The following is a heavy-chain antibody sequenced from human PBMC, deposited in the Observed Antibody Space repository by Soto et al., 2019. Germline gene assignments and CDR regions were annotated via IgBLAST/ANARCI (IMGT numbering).Heavy chain of an antibody. D-gene: IGHD3-9*01. CDR3: ARGIGSDWSSWFDP. V-gene: IGHV3-11*05. Sequence: PGGSLRLSCASSGFTFSDYYMSWIRQAPGKGLEWVSYISSSGSYTNYADSVKGRFTISRDNAKKLLYLEMNSLRAEDTALYYCARGIGSDWSSWFDPWGQGTLVTVSS. CDR2: ISSSGSYT. CDR1: GFTFSDYY. J-gene: IGHJ5*02.